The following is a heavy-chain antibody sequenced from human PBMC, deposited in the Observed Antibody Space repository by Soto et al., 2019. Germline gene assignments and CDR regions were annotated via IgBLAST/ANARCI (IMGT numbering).Heavy chain of an antibody. CDR3: VKYYYDSSGYYGLNAFDI. Sequence: GGSLRLSCLASRFTFSSYAMHWVRQAPGKGLEYVSTISNNGDSTYYADSVKGRFTIPRDNSKNTLYLQMSSLRTEDTAVYYCVKYYYDSSGYYGLNAFDIWGQGTMVTVSS. D-gene: IGHD3-22*01. CDR2: ISNNGDST. V-gene: IGHV3-64D*06. CDR1: RFTFSSYA. J-gene: IGHJ3*02.